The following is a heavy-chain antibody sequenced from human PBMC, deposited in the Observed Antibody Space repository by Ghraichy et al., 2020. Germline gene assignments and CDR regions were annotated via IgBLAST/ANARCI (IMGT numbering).Heavy chain of an antibody. Sequence: ASVKVSCKTSGYTFTGYYINWVRQAPGQGLEWMGRINPNSGGTNFAQKFRGRVSMTRDTSISPAFLEFIRLTSDDTAVYYCARDETFFYGLDVWGQGTTVTVSS. CDR2: INPNSGGT. CDR3: ARDETFFYGLDV. V-gene: IGHV1-2*06. J-gene: IGHJ6*02. CDR1: GYTFTGYY.